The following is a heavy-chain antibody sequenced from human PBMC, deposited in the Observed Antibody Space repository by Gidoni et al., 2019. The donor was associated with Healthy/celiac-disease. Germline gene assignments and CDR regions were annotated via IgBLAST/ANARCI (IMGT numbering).Heavy chain of an antibody. Sequence: QVQLQQWGAGLLKPSETLSLTCAVYGGSFRGYYWSWIRQPPGKGLEWIGEINHSGSTNYNPSLKSRVTISVDTFKNQFSLKLSSVTAADTAVYYCARGPIVVVPAAGYYFDYWGQGTLVTVSS. CDR3: ARGPIVVVPAAGYYFDY. CDR2: INHSGST. CDR1: GGSFRGYY. V-gene: IGHV4-34*01. D-gene: IGHD2-2*01. J-gene: IGHJ4*02.